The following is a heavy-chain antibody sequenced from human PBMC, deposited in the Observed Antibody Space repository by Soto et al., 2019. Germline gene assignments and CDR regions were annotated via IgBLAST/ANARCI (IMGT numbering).Heavy chain of an antibody. V-gene: IGHV1-18*01. CDR1: GYTFTIYG. J-gene: IGHJ4*02. Sequence: ASVKVSCKASGYTFTIYGISWVRQAPGQGLEWMGWISAYNGNTNYAQKLQGRVTMTTDTSTSTAYMELRSLRSDDTAVYYCARVPVTMVRGVIEKYFDYRGQGTLVTVSS. CDR3: ARVPVTMVRGVIEKYFDY. D-gene: IGHD3-10*01. CDR2: ISAYNGNT.